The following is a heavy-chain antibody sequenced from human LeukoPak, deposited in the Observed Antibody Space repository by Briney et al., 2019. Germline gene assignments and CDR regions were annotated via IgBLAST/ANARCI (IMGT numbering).Heavy chain of an antibody. J-gene: IGHJ6*04. V-gene: IGHV4-59*01. D-gene: IGHD4-17*01. CDR2: IYYSGST. CDR1: GGSISSYY. CDR3: ARDFGVTTYYYGMDV. Sequence: KASETLSLTCTVSGGSISSYYWSWIRQPPGKGLEWIGYIYYSGSTNYNPSLKGRVTISVDTSKNQFSLKLSSVTAADTAVYYCARDFGVTTYYYGMDVWGKGTTVTVSS.